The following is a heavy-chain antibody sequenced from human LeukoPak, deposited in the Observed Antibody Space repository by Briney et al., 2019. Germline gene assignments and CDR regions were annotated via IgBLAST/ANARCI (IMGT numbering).Heavy chain of an antibody. V-gene: IGHV4-4*09. CDR2: IYASGST. CDR1: GGSISSYY. D-gene: IGHD3-22*01. J-gene: IGHJ4*02. Sequence: PSETLSLTCSVSGGSISSYYWSWIRQPPRKVLEWIGYIYASGSTNYNPSLKSRVSISLDTSENRCSLNLNFVTAADTAVYYCASPRSGYRYTFDYWGQGALVTVS. CDR3: ASPRSGYRYTFDY.